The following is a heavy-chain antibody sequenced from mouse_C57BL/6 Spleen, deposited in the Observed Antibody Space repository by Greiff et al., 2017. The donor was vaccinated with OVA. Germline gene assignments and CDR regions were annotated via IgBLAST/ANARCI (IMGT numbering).Heavy chain of an antibody. Sequence: VQLVESGAELVKPGASVKISCKASGYAFSSYWMNWVKQRPGKGLEWIGQIYPGDGDTNYNGKFKGKATLTADKSSSTAYMQLSSLTSEDSAVYFCARLLYGNFDYWGQGTTLTVSS. CDR1: GYAFSSYW. CDR2: IYPGDGDT. J-gene: IGHJ2*01. CDR3: ARLLYGNFDY. V-gene: IGHV1-80*01. D-gene: IGHD2-1*01.